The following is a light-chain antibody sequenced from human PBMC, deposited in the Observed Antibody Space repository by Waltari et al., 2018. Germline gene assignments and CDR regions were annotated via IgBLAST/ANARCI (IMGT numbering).Light chain of an antibody. CDR1: SSDVGGYTY. V-gene: IGLV2-14*01. CDR3: CSYAGSYNVV. J-gene: IGLJ2*01. Sequence: QSALTQPASVSGSPGQSITISCTGTSSDVGGYTYVSWYQQHPGKAPKLMIYEVSNRPSGVSNRFSGSKSGNTASLTISGLQAEDEADYYCCSYAGSYNVVFGGGTKLTVL. CDR2: EVS.